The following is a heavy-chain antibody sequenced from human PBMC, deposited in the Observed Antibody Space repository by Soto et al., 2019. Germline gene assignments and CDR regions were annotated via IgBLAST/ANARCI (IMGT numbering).Heavy chain of an antibody. CDR1: GGSLSSYY. CDR3: ARVGYSSSWYPSRPTHSGNWFDP. Sequence: ETLSLTCTFYGGSLSSYYLILIRPPPGKGLEWIGYIYYSGSTNYNPSLKSRVTISVDTSKNQFSLKLSSVTAADTAVYYCARVGYSSSWYPSRPTHSGNWFDPWGQGNLVTVS. CDR2: IYYSGST. D-gene: IGHD6-13*01. J-gene: IGHJ5*02. V-gene: IGHV4-59*01.